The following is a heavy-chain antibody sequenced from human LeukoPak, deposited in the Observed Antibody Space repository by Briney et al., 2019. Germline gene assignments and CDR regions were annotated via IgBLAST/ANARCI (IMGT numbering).Heavy chain of an antibody. V-gene: IGHV4-59*01. CDR1: GGSISIYY. Sequence: KSSETLSLTCTVSGGSISIYYWSWIRQPPGKGLEWIGYIYYSGSTNYNPSLKSRVTISVDTSKNQFSLKLSSVTAADTAVYYCARETARGNWFDPWGQGTLVTVSS. CDR3: ARETARGNWFDP. D-gene: IGHD1-1*01. CDR2: IYYSGST. J-gene: IGHJ5*02.